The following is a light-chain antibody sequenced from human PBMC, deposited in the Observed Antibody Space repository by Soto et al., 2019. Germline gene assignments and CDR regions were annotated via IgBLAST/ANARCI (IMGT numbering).Light chain of an antibody. J-gene: IGKJ2*01. CDR1: QTISSSN. V-gene: IGKV3-15*01. CDR3: QQYNNWPPYT. Sequence: EIAMTQSPATLSVSPGESATLSCRASQTISSSNLAWYQQKPGQAPRLLIYGASSRATGIPARFSGSGSGTEFTLTISSLQSQDFAVYYCQQYNNWPPYTVGQGTKGEIK. CDR2: GAS.